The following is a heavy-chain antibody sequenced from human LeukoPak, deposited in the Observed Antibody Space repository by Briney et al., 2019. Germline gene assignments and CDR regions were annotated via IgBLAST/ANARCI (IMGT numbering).Heavy chain of an antibody. CDR1: GGSISSSNYY. CDR3: RGYTSGYLGGDY. CDR2: IYYSGSS. V-gene: IGHV4-39*01. D-gene: IGHD5-18*01. Sequence: SETLPLTCTVSGGSISSSNYYWGWIRQPPGKGLEWIGSIYYSGSSYYNPSLKSRVTISVDTSKNQFSLKLSSVTAADTAVYHCRGYTSGYLGGDYWGQGALVTVSS. J-gene: IGHJ4*02.